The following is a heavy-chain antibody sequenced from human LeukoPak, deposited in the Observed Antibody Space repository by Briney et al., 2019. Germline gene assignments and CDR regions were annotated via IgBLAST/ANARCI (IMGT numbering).Heavy chain of an antibody. J-gene: IGHJ6*03. V-gene: IGHV3-33*06. CDR1: GFTFSSYA. CDR2: TRYDGSNK. Sequence: TGGSLRLSCAASGFTFSSYAMHWVRQAPGKGLESVAVTRYDGSNKYYADSVKGRFTIYRDNSKNTLYLQMNSLRAEDTAVYYCAKEYGVGATGYMDVWGKGTTVTVSS. CDR3: AKEYGVGATGYMDV. D-gene: IGHD1-26*01.